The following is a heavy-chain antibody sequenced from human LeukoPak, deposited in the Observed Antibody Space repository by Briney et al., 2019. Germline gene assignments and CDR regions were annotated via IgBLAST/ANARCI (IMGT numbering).Heavy chain of an antibody. CDR3: ARNCDSSGYAGYYYYYYMDV. V-gene: IGHV4-59*01. Sequence: SETLSLTCTVSGGSISSYYWSWIRQPPGKGLEWIGYIYYSGSTNYNPSLKSRVTISVDTSKNQFSLKLSSVTAADTAVYYCARNCDSSGYAGYYYYYYMDVWGKGTTVTVSS. D-gene: IGHD3-22*01. CDR2: IYYSGST. J-gene: IGHJ6*03. CDR1: GGSISSYY.